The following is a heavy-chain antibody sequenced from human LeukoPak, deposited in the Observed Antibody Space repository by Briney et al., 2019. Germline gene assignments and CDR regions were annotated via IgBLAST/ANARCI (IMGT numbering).Heavy chain of an antibody. V-gene: IGHV4-4*07. CDR3: ARNPGRSSSWYNWFDP. D-gene: IGHD6-13*01. CDR1: GGSISSYY. Sequence: KPSETLSLTCTVSGGSISSYYWSWIRQPAGKGLEWIGRIYTSGSTNYNPSLKSRVTMSVDTSKNQFSLKLSSVTAADTAVYYCARNPGRSSSWYNWFDPWGQGTLVTVSS. J-gene: IGHJ5*02. CDR2: IYTSGST.